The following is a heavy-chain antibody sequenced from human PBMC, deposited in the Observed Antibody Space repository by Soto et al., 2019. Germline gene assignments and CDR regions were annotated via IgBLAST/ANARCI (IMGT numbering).Heavy chain of an antibody. CDR3: ARAREHCSSTSCYPFDP. Sequence: ASVKVSCKASGCTFTSYGISWVRQAPGQGLEWMGWISAYNGNTNYAQKLQGRVTMTTDTSTSTAYMELRSLRSDDTAVYYCARAREHCSSTSCYPFDPWGQGTLVTVSS. CDR2: ISAYNGNT. J-gene: IGHJ5*02. CDR1: GCTFTSYG. V-gene: IGHV1-18*04. D-gene: IGHD2-2*01.